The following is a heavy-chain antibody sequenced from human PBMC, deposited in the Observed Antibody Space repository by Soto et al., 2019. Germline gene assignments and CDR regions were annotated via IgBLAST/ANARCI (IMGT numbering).Heavy chain of an antibody. CDR2: IYYSGST. V-gene: IGHV4-39*01. Sequence: QLQLQESGPGLVKPSETLFLTCTVSGGSISSSSYYWGWIRQPPGKGLEWIGSIYYSGSTYYNPSLKSRVTIAVDTSKNQFSLKLSSVTAADTAVYYCARLARIAAAGTLNFDYWGQGTLVTVSS. J-gene: IGHJ4*02. CDR3: ARLARIAAAGTLNFDY. CDR1: GGSISSSSYY. D-gene: IGHD6-13*01.